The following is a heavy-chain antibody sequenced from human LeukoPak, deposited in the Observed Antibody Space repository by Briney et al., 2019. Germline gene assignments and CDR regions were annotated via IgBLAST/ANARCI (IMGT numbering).Heavy chain of an antibody. J-gene: IGHJ4*02. Sequence: SETLSLACAVYGGSFSGYYWSWIRQPPGKGLEWIGEINHSGSTNYNPSLKSRVTISVDTSKNQFSLKLSSVTAADTAVYYCARDSSIAVAGLDYWGQGTLVTVSS. V-gene: IGHV4-34*01. CDR3: ARDSSIAVAGLDY. CDR2: INHSGST. CDR1: GGSFSGYY. D-gene: IGHD6-19*01.